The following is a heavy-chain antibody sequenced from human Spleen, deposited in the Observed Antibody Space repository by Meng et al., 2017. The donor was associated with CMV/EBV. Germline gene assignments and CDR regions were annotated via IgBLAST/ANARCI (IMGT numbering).Heavy chain of an antibody. V-gene: IGHV3-30-3*01. CDR1: GFTFSSYA. CDR2: ISYDGSNK. CDR3: ARAPVYSIRAYFDY. D-gene: IGHD4-11*01. Sequence: GGSLRLSCAASGFTFSSYAMHWVRQAPGKGLEWVAVISYDGSNKYYADSVKGRFTISRGNSKNTLYLQMNSLRAEDTAVYYCARAPVYSIRAYFDYWGQGTLVTVSS. J-gene: IGHJ4*02.